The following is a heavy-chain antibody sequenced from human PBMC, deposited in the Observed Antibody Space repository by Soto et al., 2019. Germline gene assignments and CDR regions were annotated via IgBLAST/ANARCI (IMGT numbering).Heavy chain of an antibody. CDR1: GFTFSSYA. CDR2: ISYDGSNK. V-gene: IGHV3-30-3*01. Sequence: QVQLVESGGGVVQPGRSLRLSCAASGFTFSSYAMHWVRQAPGKGLEWVAVISYDGSNKYYADYVKGRFTITRDNSKNTLYLQMNSLRAEDTAVYYCARDLPREQQLVTHYWGQGTLVTVSS. J-gene: IGHJ4*02. D-gene: IGHD6-13*01. CDR3: ARDLPREQQLVTHY.